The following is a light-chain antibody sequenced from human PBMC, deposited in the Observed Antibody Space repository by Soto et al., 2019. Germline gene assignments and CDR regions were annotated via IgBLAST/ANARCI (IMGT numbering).Light chain of an antibody. V-gene: IGLV1-40*01. Sequence: VLTQPPSVSGAPGQRVTISCTGSSSNIGAGYDVHWYQQLPGTAPKLLIYGNNNRPSGVPDRFSGSKSGTSASLAITGLQAEDEADYYCQSFDSSLSGSNVFGTGTKVTVL. CDR1: SSNIGAGYD. CDR2: GNN. CDR3: QSFDSSLSGSNV. J-gene: IGLJ1*01.